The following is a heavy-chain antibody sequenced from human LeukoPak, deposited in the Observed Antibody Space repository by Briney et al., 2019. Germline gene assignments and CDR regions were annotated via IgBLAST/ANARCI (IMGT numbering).Heavy chain of an antibody. CDR3: AKSLESLYYDSTSDAFDI. V-gene: IGHV3-43*02. CDR1: GFTFEDYA. J-gene: IGHJ3*02. CDR2: ISGDGGST. Sequence: GGSLRLSCAASGFTFEDYAKHWVRQAPGKGLEWVSLISGDGGSTYYADSVKGRFTISRDNSKNSLYLQMNSLRTEDTALYYCAKSLESLYYDSTSDAFDIWGQGTMVTVSS. D-gene: IGHD3-22*01.